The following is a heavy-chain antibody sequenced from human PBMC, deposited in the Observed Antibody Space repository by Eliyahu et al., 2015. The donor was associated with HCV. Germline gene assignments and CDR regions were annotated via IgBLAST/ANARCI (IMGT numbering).Heavy chain of an antibody. V-gene: IGHV3-30-3*01. CDR2: ISYDGSNK. Sequence: QVQLVESGGGVVQPGRSLRLSCAASGFXFXNYAMHWVRQAPGKGLEWVAAISYDGSNKYYADSVKGRFTISRDNSKNTVYLQMNSLITEDTAVYYCARSDGYNSDGYYYYGMDVWGQGTTVTVSS. D-gene: IGHD5-24*01. CDR3: ARSDGYNSDGYYYYGMDV. CDR1: GFXFXNYA. J-gene: IGHJ6*02.